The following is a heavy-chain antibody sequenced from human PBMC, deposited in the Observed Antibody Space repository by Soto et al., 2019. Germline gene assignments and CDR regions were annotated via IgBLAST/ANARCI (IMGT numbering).Heavy chain of an antibody. CDR3: ARRLGLLVTPIPGY. D-gene: IGHD2-21*02. V-gene: IGHV1-2*02. Sequence: QVQLVQSGAEVKKPGASVKVSCKASGYTFTGYHMHWVRQAPGQGLEWMGWINPHSGVTIDAQKFQGRVIMTRETPITTAYMELSRLTSDDTSVYYGARRLGLLVTPIPGYWGQGTLVTVSA. CDR2: INPHSGVT. CDR1: GYTFTGYH. J-gene: IGHJ4*02.